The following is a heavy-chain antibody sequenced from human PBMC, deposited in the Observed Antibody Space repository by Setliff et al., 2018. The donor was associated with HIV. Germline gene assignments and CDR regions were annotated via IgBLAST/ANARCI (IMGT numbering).Heavy chain of an antibody. CDR3: ARGALLAAFDFDH. CDR1: GYTFTTYS. D-gene: IGHD2-15*01. Sequence: ASVKVSCKASGYTFTTYSLHWVRQAPGQSLEWMGWMHIGKSEIKYSRDFQDRMTLTTDTSANTAYMELTSLRSDDTAVYFCARGALLAAFDFDHWGHGTQVTVSS. V-gene: IGHV1-3*04. J-gene: IGHJ4*01. CDR2: MHIGKSEI.